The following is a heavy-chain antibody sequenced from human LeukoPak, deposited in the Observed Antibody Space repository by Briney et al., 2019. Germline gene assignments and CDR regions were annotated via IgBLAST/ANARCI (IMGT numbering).Heavy chain of an antibody. V-gene: IGHV1-69*05. CDR1: GGTLSSYA. CDR3: ANGGDDYDFWSGLSSWFDP. D-gene: IGHD3-3*01. CDR2: IIPIFGTA. J-gene: IGHJ5*02. Sequence: SVKVSCKASGGTLSSYAISWVRQAPGQGLEWLGGIIPIFGTANYAQKFQGRVTITTDESTSTAYMELSSLRSEDTAVYYCANGGDDYDFWSGLSSWFDPWGQGTLVTVSS.